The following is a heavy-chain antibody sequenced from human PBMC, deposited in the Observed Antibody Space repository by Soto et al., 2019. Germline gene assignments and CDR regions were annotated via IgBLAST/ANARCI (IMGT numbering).Heavy chain of an antibody. CDR1: GFTFSTYS. CDR2: VSRGSPTM. V-gene: IGHV3-48*01. Sequence: EVQLVESGGDLVQPRGSLRLSCAASGFTFSTYSMNWVRQAPGKGLEWVAYVSRGSPTMHYADSVKGRFTISRDNAKNSLYLQMNSLKADDTAVYYCTRDPEALDYWGQGTLVTVSS. CDR3: TRDPEALDY. J-gene: IGHJ4*02.